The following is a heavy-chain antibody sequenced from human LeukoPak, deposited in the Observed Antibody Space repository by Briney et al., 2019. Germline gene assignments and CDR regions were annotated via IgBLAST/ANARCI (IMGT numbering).Heavy chain of an antibody. V-gene: IGHV4-30-4*08. CDR2: FYYSGST. D-gene: IGHD2-2*01. CDR1: GGSISSGDYY. CDR3: ARDLLYCSSTSCHNNWFDP. Sequence: SQTLSLTYTVSGGSISSGDYYWSWIRLPPGKGLEWIGYFYYSGSTYYNPSLKSRVTISVDTSKNQFSLKLSSVTAADTAVYYCARDLLYCSSTSCHNNWFDPWGQGTLVTVSS. J-gene: IGHJ5*02.